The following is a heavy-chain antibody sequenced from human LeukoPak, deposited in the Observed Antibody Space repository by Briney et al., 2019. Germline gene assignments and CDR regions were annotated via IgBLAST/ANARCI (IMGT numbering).Heavy chain of an antibody. J-gene: IGHJ6*03. Sequence: GGSLRLSCAASGFTFSSYGMHWVRQAPGKGLEWVAFIRYDGSNKYYADSVKGRFTISRDNSKNMLYLQMNSLRAEDTAVYYCAKDRSGTGYYYYYMDVWGKGTTVTVSS. CDR1: GFTFSSYG. V-gene: IGHV3-30*02. CDR2: IRYDGSNK. D-gene: IGHD1-1*01. CDR3: AKDRSGTGYYYYYMDV.